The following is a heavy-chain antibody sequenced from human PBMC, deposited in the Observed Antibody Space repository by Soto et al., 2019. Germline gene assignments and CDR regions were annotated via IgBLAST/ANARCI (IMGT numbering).Heavy chain of an antibody. CDR2: IKEDGNVK. Sequence: EVQLVESGGGLVQPGGSLRVSCAASGFTFSRFWLSWVRQAPGKGLEWVANIKEDGNVKYYVDSVRGRFTITRDNAKNSLSLQMDSLRAEDTAVYYCARAYYDHLWGSYRFDYWGQGTLVTVSS. J-gene: IGHJ4*02. D-gene: IGHD3-16*02. CDR3: ARAYYDHLWGSYRFDY. V-gene: IGHV3-7*01. CDR1: GFTFSRFW.